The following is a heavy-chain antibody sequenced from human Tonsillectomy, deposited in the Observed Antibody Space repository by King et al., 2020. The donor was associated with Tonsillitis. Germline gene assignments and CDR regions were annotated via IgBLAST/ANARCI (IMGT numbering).Heavy chain of an antibody. CDR3: ARPSDYYNFYYALDV. CDR1: GFAFSHYA. CDR2: ISFHGINK. J-gene: IGHJ6*02. Sequence: VQLVESGGGVVQPGRSLRLSCAASGFAFSHYAMHWVRQAPGKGLEWVAIISFHGINKYYPDSVKARFTVSRDTSNNTLYLQMNSLRPEDTAVYYCARPSDYYNFYYALDVWGHGTTVTVSS. D-gene: IGHD1-26*01. V-gene: IGHV3-30*04.